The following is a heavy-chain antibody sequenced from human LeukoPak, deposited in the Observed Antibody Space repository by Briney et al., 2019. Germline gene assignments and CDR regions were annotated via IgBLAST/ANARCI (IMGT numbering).Heavy chain of an antibody. Sequence: SETLSLTCAVSGVSVNRGTFFWTWIRQPPGKGLEWIGYISNSGSTNYNPSLKSRVTISSDTSKTQFSLRLTSVTAADTAVYYCARSPSGYRFDSWGQGTLVTVSS. D-gene: IGHD3-22*01. J-gene: IGHJ4*02. CDR1: GVSVNRGTFF. CDR3: ARSPSGYRFDS. V-gene: IGHV4-61*01. CDR2: ISNSGST.